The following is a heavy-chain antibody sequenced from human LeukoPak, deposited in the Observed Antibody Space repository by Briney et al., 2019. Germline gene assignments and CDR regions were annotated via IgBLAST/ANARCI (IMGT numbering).Heavy chain of an antibody. J-gene: IGHJ4*02. D-gene: IGHD3-22*01. CDR3: STTYYYDSSEGY. V-gene: IGHV3-15*01. Sequence: GGSLRLSCAASGFTFRHYTMHWVRQAPGKGLEWVGRIKSKTDGGTTDYAAPVKGRFTISRDDSKNTLYLQMNSLKTEDTAVYYCSTTYYYDSSEGYWGQGTLVTVSS. CDR1: GFTFRHYT. CDR2: IKSKTDGGTT.